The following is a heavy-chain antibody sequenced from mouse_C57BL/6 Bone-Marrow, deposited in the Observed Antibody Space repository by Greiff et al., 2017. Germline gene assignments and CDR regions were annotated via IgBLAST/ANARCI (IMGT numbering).Heavy chain of an antibody. D-gene: IGHD2-4*01. CDR3: ARWGHYDYPFAY. J-gene: IGHJ3*01. V-gene: IGHV5-2*01. Sequence: EVQLVESGGGLVQPGESLKLSCASNEYEFPSHYMSWVRKTPEKRLELVAAINSDGGSTYYPDTMERRFIISRDNTKKTLYLQLSSLTSEDTAVYYCARWGHYDYPFAYWGQGKRVTVTA. CDR2: INSDGGST. CDR1: EYEFPSHY.